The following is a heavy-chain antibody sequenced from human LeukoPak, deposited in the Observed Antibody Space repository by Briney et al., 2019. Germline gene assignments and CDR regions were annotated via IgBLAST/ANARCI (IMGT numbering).Heavy chain of an antibody. CDR3: ARAVAGTDWFDP. J-gene: IGHJ5*02. Sequence: PGGSLRLSCAASGFTFRDYGMHWVRQAPGKGLEWVAVVSYDASNKYYADSVKGRFTISRDNSKNTLYLQMNSLRAEDSAVYYCARAVAGTDWFDPWGQGTLVTVSS. CDR2: VSYDASNK. CDR1: GFTFRDYG. V-gene: IGHV3-30*03. D-gene: IGHD6-19*01.